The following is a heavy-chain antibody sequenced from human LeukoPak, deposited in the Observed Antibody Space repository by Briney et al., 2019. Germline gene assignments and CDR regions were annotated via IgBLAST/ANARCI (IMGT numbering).Heavy chain of an antibody. CDR3: ARDLTSGDSFDY. CDR1: GGSISSSSYY. D-gene: IGHD2-21*02. Sequence: SETLSLTCTVSGGSISSSSYYWGWIRQPPGKGLEWIGSIYYSGSTYYNPSLKSRVTISVDTSKNQFSLKLSSVTAADTAVYYCARDLTSGDSFDYWGQGTLVTVSS. CDR2: IYYSGST. V-gene: IGHV4-39*07. J-gene: IGHJ4*02.